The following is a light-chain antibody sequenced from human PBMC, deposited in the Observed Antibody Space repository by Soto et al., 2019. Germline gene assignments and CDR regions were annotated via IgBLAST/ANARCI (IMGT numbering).Light chain of an antibody. CDR1: QGISNY. J-gene: IGKJ5*01. CDR3: QKYNSAPQIT. CDR2: AAS. Sequence: DIQMTQSPSPLSASVGDRVTITCRASQGISNYLAWYQQKPGKVPKLLIYAASTLQSGVPSRFSGSGSGTDFTLTISSLQPEDVATYYCQKYNSAPQITFGQGTRLEIK. V-gene: IGKV1-27*01.